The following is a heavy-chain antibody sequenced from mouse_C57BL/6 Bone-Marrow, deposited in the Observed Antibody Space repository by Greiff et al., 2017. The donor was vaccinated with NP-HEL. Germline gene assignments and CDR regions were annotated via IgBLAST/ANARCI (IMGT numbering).Heavy chain of an antibody. D-gene: IGHD1-1*01. CDR1: GYAFSSSW. J-gene: IGHJ3*01. V-gene: IGHV1-82*01. CDR2: IYPGDGDT. CDR3: AREGNYYGSSPPFAY. Sequence: VQLQQSGPELVKPGASVKISCKASGYAFSSSWMNWVKQRPGKGLEWIGRIYPGDGDTNYNGKFKGKATLTADKSSSTAYMQLSSLTSEDSAVYFCAREGNYYGSSPPFAYWGQGTLVTVSA.